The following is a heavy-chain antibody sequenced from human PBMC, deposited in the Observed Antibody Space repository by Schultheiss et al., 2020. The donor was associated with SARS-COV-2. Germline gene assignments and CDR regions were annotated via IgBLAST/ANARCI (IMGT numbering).Heavy chain of an antibody. D-gene: IGHD2-15*01. V-gene: IGHV3-49*04. J-gene: IGHJ6*02. CDR1: GFTFSSYE. Sequence: GGSLRLSCAASGFTFSSYEMNWVRQAPGKGLEWVGFIRSKPYGGTTEYAASVEGRFTISRDDSKSIAYLQMNSLKTEDTGVYYCTRDRHLQGTYCSGGSCYSYYYGMDVWGQGTTVTVSS. CDR2: IRSKPYGGTT. CDR3: TRDRHLQGTYCSGGSCYSYYYGMDV.